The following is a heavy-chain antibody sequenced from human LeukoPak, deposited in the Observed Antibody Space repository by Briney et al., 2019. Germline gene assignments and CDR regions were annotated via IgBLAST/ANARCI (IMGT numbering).Heavy chain of an antibody. D-gene: IGHD1-26*01. V-gene: IGHV1-69*04. CDR3: ARDPIVGATST. J-gene: IGHJ5*02. CDR2: IIPILGIA. CDR1: GGTFSSYA. Sequence: SVKVSCKASGGTFSSYAISWVRQAPGQGLEWMGRIIPILGIANYAQKFQGRVTITADKSTSTAYMELSSLRSEDTAVYYCARDPIVGATSTWGQGTLVTVSS.